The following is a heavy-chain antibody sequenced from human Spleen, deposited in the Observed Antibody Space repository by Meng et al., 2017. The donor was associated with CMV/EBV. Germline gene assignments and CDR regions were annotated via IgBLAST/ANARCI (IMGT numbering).Heavy chain of an antibody. CDR1: YA. CDR3: AREGLDNWNAPLDPYYYYGMDV. Sequence: YARHWVRQAQGKGLEWLAVISYDGSNKYYADSVKGRFTISRDNSKNTLYLQMNSLRAEDTAVYYCAREGLDNWNAPLDPYYYYGMDVWGQGTTVTVSS. J-gene: IGHJ6*02. V-gene: IGHV3-30-3*01. D-gene: IGHD1-20*01. CDR2: ISYDGSNK.